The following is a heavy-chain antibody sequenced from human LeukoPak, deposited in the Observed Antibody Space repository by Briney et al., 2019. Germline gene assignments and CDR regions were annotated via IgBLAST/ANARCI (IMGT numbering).Heavy chain of an antibody. Sequence: SETLSLTCAVSGGSISSGGYSWSWIRQPPGKGLEWIGYIYHSGITNYNPSLKSRVTISVDTSKNQFSLKLSSVTAADTAVYYCARGTAGPLDPWGQGTLVTVSS. V-gene: IGHV4-30-2*01. CDR1: GGSISSGGYS. J-gene: IGHJ5*02. D-gene: IGHD1-14*01. CDR2: IYHSGIT. CDR3: ARGTAGPLDP.